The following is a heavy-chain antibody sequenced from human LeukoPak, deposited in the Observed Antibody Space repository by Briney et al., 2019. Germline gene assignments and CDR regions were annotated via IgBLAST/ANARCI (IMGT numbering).Heavy chain of an antibody. CDR2: ISSSSSYI. V-gene: IGHV3-21*01. Sequence: PGGSLRLSCAASGFTFSSYSMNWVRQAPGKGLEWVSSISSSSSYIYYADSVKGRFTISRDNAKNSLYLQMNSLRAEDTAVYYCANLRTGGVAGGFDYWGQGTLVTVSS. D-gene: IGHD2-8*02. J-gene: IGHJ4*02. CDR1: GFTFSSYS. CDR3: ANLRTGGVAGGFDY.